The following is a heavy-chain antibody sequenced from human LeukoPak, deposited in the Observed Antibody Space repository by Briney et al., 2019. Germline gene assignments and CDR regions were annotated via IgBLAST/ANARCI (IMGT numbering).Heavy chain of an antibody. Sequence: SDTLSLTCTVPGGSISSSNYYWGWIRQPPGKGLERIGNIYYSGSTYYNPSLKSRVAISVDTSKNQFSLRLSSLTAADTAVYYCARRGRPCTNDCYFNSWGQGTLVTVSS. V-gene: IGHV4-39*01. CDR1: GGSISSSNYY. CDR3: ARRGRPCTNDCYFNS. J-gene: IGHJ4*02. CDR2: IYYSGST. D-gene: IGHD2-8*01.